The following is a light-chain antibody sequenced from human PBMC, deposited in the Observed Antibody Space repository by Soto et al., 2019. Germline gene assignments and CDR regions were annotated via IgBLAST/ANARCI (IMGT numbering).Light chain of an antibody. J-gene: IGKJ1*01. CDR3: QHYNSYSEA. CDR2: GAS. V-gene: IGKV3-15*01. Sequence: EMVMAQFPATLSVSPGERATLSCRASQNVTSRLAWYQQRPGQAPRLLIYGASTRATGIPARFSGSGSGTDFTLTISSLQPDDFATYYCQHYNSYSEAFGRGTKGDIK. CDR1: QNVTSR.